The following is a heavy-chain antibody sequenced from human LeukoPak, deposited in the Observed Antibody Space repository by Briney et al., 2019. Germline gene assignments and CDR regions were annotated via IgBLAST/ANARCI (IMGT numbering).Heavy chain of an antibody. CDR3: ARGRGYCSSTSCYYFDY. D-gene: IGHD2-2*01. Sequence: GGSLRLSCAASGFTVSSNYMSWVRQAPGKGLEWVSVIYGGGSTYYADSVKGRFTISRDNSKNTLYLQMNSLRAEDTAVYYCARGRGYCSSTSCYYFDYWGQGTLVTVSS. CDR1: GFTVSSNY. V-gene: IGHV3-66*02. J-gene: IGHJ4*02. CDR2: IYGGGST.